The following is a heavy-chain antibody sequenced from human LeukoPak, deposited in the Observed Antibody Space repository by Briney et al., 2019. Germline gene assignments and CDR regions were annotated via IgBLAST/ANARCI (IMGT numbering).Heavy chain of an antibody. CDR3: ARGAVGSSGWYNLYYFDY. CDR1: GFTVSSNY. V-gene: IGHV3-53*01. D-gene: IGHD6-19*01. CDR2: IYSGGST. J-gene: IGHJ4*02. Sequence: PGGSLRLSCAASGFTVSSNYMSWVRQAPGKGLEWVSVIYSGGSTYYADSVKGRFTISRDNPENTLYLQMNSLRAEDTAVYYCARGAVGSSGWYNLYYFDYWGQGTLVTVSS.